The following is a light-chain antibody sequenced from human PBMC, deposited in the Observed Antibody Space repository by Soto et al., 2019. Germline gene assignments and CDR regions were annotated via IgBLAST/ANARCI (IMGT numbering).Light chain of an antibody. CDR1: SRDVGGYDY. Sequence: QSVLTQPASVSGSPGQSITISCTGTSRDVGGYDYVSWYQQHPGKVPKLIIYEAANRPSGVSSRFSGSKSGNTASLTISGLQAEYEADYYCSSYASSNALLFGGGTKLTVL. CDR3: SSYASSNALL. J-gene: IGLJ2*01. CDR2: EAA. V-gene: IGLV2-14*01.